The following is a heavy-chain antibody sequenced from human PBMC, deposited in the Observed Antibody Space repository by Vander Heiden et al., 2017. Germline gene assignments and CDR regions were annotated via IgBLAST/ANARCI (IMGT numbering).Heavy chain of an antibody. Sequence: EVQLVESGGGLVQPGGFLRLSCAATGFTFSSYWLHWVRQAPGKGLVWVSRINSDGGSTSYADSVKGRFTISRDNAKNTLYLQMNSLRAEDTAVYYCAPIRAYCSGGSCYSGYWGQGTLVTVSS. V-gene: IGHV3-74*01. CDR1: GFTFSSYW. CDR2: INSDGGST. CDR3: APIRAYCSGGSCYSGY. J-gene: IGHJ4*02. D-gene: IGHD2-15*01.